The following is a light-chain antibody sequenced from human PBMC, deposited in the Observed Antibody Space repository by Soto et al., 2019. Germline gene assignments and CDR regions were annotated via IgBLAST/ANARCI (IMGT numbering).Light chain of an antibody. CDR2: DVS. Sequence: QSALTQPASVSGSPGQSITISCTGTSSDVGSYNYVSWYQQHPGKAPKLMIYDVSNQPSGVSNRFSGSKSGNTASLTISGLQAEDEADYYCSSYTRSSTLDVVFGGGTKLTVL. CDR1: SSDVGSYNY. J-gene: IGLJ2*01. V-gene: IGLV2-14*01. CDR3: SSYTRSSTLDVV.